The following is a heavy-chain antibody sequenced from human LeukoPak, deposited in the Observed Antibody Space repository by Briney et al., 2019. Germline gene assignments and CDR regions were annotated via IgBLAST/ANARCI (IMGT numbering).Heavy chain of an antibody. D-gene: IGHD2-2*01. Sequence: GGSLRLSCAASGFTFSSYWMNWVRQAPGKGLEWVSYISSSGSTIYYADSVKGRFTISRDNAKNSLYLQMNSLRAEDTAVYYCARELSAVVPAAFDYWGQGTLVTVSS. CDR2: ISSSGSTI. CDR1: GFTFSSYW. V-gene: IGHV3-48*04. CDR3: ARELSAVVPAAFDY. J-gene: IGHJ4*02.